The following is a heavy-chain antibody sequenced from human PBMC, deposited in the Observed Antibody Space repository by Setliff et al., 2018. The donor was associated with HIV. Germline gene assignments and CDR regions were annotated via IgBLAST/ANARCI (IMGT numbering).Heavy chain of an antibody. V-gene: IGHV4-39*01. CDR1: GDSLSSATYY. D-gene: IGHD3-22*01. Sequence: SLTCSVSGDSLSSATYYWGWIRQPPGKGLEWIGSVSSGGSTLYNPSLKSRITLSVDTSKNQFSLRLTSVTAADTAVYYCARHDYYDSGGFYTLYYFDYWGPGTLVTVSS. J-gene: IGHJ4*02. CDR2: VSSGGST. CDR3: ARHDYYDSGGFYTLYYFDY.